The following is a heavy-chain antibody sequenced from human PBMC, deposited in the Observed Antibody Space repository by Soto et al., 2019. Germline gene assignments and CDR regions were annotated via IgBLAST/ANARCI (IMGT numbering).Heavy chain of an antibody. V-gene: IGHV1-18*01. J-gene: IGHJ6*02. CDR1: GYTFTSYG. CDR3: ALTLDFWSGYFYGMDV. Sequence: ASVKVSCKASGYTFTSYGISWVRQAPGQGLEWMGWISAYNGNTNYAQKLQGRVTMTTDTSTSTAYMELRSLRSDDTAVYYCALTLDFWSGYFYGMDVWGQGTTVPVSS. CDR2: ISAYNGNT. D-gene: IGHD3-3*01.